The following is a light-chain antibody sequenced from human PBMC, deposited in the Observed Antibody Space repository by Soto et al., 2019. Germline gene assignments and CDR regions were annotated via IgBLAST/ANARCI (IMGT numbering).Light chain of an antibody. CDR1: QSVSSN. J-gene: IGKJ1*01. Sequence: EIVMTQSPVTLSVSPGERATLSCRASQSVSSNLAWYQQKPGQAPRLPIYSAFTRATGFPARFSASGSGTEFTLTISSLQSEDFAVYYCQQYDNWPRTFGQGTKVDIK. CDR2: SAF. V-gene: IGKV3-15*01. CDR3: QQYDNWPRT.